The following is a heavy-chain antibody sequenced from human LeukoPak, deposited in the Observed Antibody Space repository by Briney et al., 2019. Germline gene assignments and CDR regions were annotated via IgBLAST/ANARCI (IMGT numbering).Heavy chain of an antibody. CDR3: AKDLVLVGATHPAPYDY. D-gene: IGHD1-26*01. Sequence: SVKVSCKASGGTFSSYAISWVRQAPGEGLEWMGGIIPIFGTVNYAQKFQGRVSITADKSTTTAYMELSSLRAEDTAVYYCAKDLVLVGATHPAPYDYWGQGTLVTVSS. V-gene: IGHV1-69*06. J-gene: IGHJ4*02. CDR1: GGTFSSYA. CDR2: IIPIFGTV.